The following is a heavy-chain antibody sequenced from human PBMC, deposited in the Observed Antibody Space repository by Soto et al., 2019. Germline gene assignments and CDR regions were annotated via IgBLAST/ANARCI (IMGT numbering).Heavy chain of an antibody. CDR2: IIPIFGTA. CDR3: ARGRNWQGQRDHYYYGMDV. Sequence: GASVKVSCKASGGTFSSYAISWVRQAPGQGLEWMGGIIPIFGTANYAQKFQGRVTITADESTSTAYMELSSLRSEDTAVYYCARGRNWQGQRDHYYYGMDVWGQGTTVTVYS. CDR1: GGTFSSYA. J-gene: IGHJ6*02. D-gene: IGHD1-1*01. V-gene: IGHV1-69*13.